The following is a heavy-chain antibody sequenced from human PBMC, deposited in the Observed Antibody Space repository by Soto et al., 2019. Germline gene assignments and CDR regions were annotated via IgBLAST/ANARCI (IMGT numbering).Heavy chain of an antibody. CDR2: ISYDGSNK. Sequence: GGSLRLSCAASGFTFSSYGMHWVRQAPGKGLEWVAVISYDGSNKYYADSVKGRFTISRDHSKNTLYLQMNSLRAEDTAAYYCAKAAKRPRQQLVLPCFDYWGQGTLVTVSS. J-gene: IGHJ4*02. V-gene: IGHV3-30*18. D-gene: IGHD6-13*01. CDR1: GFTFSSYG. CDR3: AKAAKRPRQQLVLPCFDY.